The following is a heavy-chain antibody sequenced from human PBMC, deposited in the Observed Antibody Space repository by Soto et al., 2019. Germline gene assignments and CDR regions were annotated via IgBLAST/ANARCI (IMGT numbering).Heavy chain of an antibody. CDR2: ISNNGVST. Sequence: EVQLVESGGILVQPGGSLRLSCVASGFSFSNYAMHWVRQAPGKGLEYVSAISNNGVSTYYANSVKGRFIISRDNSKNTLYVQMGSLRAEDMAVYYCARGGPYQLLSDFDYWGQGTLVTVSS. D-gene: IGHD2-2*01. V-gene: IGHV3-64*01. J-gene: IGHJ4*02. CDR3: ARGGPYQLLSDFDY. CDR1: GFSFSNYA.